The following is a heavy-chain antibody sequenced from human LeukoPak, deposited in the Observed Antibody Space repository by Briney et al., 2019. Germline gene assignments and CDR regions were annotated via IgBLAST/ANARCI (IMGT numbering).Heavy chain of an antibody. J-gene: IGHJ4*02. V-gene: IGHV3-23*01. D-gene: IGHD1-26*01. CDR1: GFTFSSYA. CDR2: ISGSGGST. CDR3: ATDLSIVGVANFDY. Sequence: GGSLRLSCAASGFTFSSYAMSWVRQAPGKGLEWVSAISGSGGSTYYADSVKGRFTISRDNSKNTLYLQMNSLRSEDTAVYYCATDLSIVGVANFDYWGQGTLVTVSS.